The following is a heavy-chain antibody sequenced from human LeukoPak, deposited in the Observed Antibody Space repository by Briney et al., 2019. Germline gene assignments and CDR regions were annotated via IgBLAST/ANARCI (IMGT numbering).Heavy chain of an antibody. Sequence: GGSLRLSCAASGFTFSSNWLHWVRQAPGKGLVWVSRINSDGSSTIYADSVKGRFTISRDSAKNTLYLQMNSLRAEDTAVYYCASKGLVGSTNAFDIWGHGTMVTVSS. CDR1: GFTFSSNW. J-gene: IGHJ3*02. CDR2: INSDGSST. CDR3: ASKGLVGSTNAFDI. V-gene: IGHV3-74*01. D-gene: IGHD2-15*01.